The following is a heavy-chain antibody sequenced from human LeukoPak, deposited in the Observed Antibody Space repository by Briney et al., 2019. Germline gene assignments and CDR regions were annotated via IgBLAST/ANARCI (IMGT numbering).Heavy chain of an antibody. D-gene: IGHD3-10*01. V-gene: IGHV4-39*01. J-gene: IGHJ4*02. CDR1: GGSISSSSYC. CDR3: ARTGSLWFGEN. Sequence: SETLSLTCTVSGGSISSSSYCWGWIRQPPGKGLEWIVSIYYSGTTYYNPSRKSRFTISVHTSKNQFSLKLSSVTAADTAVYCCARTGSLWFGENWGQGSLVSVSS. CDR2: IYYSGTT.